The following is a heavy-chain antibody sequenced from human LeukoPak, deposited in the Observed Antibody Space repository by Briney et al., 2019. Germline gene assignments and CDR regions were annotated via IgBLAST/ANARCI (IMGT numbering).Heavy chain of an antibody. D-gene: IGHD2-2*01. J-gene: IGHJ2*01. CDR3: ARCATPYWYFDL. CDR1: GFTFSSYE. Sequence: GGSLRLSXAASGFTFSSYEMNWVRQAPGKGLEWISYISSSGSAIYYADSVKGRFTISRDNAKNSLYLQMDSLRAEDTAVYYCARCATPYWYFDLWGRGTLVTVSS. CDR2: ISSSGSAI. V-gene: IGHV3-48*03.